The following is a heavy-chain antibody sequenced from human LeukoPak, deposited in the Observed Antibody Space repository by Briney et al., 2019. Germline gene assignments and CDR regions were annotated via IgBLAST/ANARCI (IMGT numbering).Heavy chain of an antibody. CDR2: IYHSGST. CDR3: ARSVGQLVRWFDP. Sequence: SGTLSLTCTVSGYSISSGYYWGWIRQPPGKGLEWIGSIYHSGSTYYNPSLKSRVTISVDTSKNQFSLKLSSVTAADTAVYYCARSVGQLVRWFDPWGQGTLVTVSS. D-gene: IGHD6-6*01. CDR1: GYSISSGYY. J-gene: IGHJ5*02. V-gene: IGHV4-38-2*02.